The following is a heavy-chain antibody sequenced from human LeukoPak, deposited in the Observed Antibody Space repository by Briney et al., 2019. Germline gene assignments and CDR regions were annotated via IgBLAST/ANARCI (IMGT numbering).Heavy chain of an antibody. CDR1: GFTFSSYG. CDR3: TTDVRIITFGGDRYAFDI. Sequence: PGGSLRLSCAASGFTFSSYGMHWVRQAPGKGLEWVAFIRYDGSNKYYADSVKGRFTISRDNSKNTLYLQMNSLKTEDTAVYYCTTDVRIITFGGDRYAFDIWGQGTMVTVSS. CDR2: IRYDGSNK. D-gene: IGHD3-16*01. V-gene: IGHV3-30*02. J-gene: IGHJ3*02.